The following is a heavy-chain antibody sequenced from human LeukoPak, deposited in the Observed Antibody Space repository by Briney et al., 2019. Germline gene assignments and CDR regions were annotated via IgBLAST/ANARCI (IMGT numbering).Heavy chain of an antibody. CDR2: INPNSGGT. V-gene: IGHV1-2*06. CDR3: ARVGMGYYDSSGYYYYFYYYYYGMDV. D-gene: IGHD3-22*01. CDR1: GYTFTGYY. J-gene: IGHJ6*02. Sequence: ASVKVSCKASGYTFTGYYMHWVRQAPGQGLEWMGRINPNSGGTNYAQKFQGRVTMTRDTSISTAYMELSRLRSDDTAVYYCARVGMGYYDSSGYYYYFYYYYYGMDVWGQGTTVTVSS.